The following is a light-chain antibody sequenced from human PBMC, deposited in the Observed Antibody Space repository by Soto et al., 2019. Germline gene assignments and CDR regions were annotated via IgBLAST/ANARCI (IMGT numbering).Light chain of an antibody. CDR1: RSFTSTS. V-gene: IGKV3-20*01. Sequence: EIVLTQSPGTLSLSPGERATLSCRASRSFTSTSLAWYQQKPGQAPRLLISGASRRAAGIPDRFSGSGSGTDFTLTISRLESEDIAVYYCQQYDSSPRTFGQ. CDR3: QQYDSSPRT. CDR2: GAS. J-gene: IGKJ1*01.